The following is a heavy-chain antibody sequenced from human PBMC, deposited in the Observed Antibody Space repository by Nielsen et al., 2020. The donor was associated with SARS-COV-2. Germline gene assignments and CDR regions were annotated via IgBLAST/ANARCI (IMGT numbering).Heavy chain of an antibody. V-gene: IGHV3-9*01. CDR3: ARDGPLDGDYNYYYYGMDV. Sequence: SLKISCAASGFTFSSYGMHWVRQAPGKGLEWVSGISWNSGSIGYADSVKGRFTISRDNAKNSLYLQMNSLRAEDTAVYYCARDGPLDGDYNYYYYGMDVWGQGTTVTVSS. J-gene: IGHJ6*02. D-gene: IGHD4-17*01. CDR1: GFTFSSYG. CDR2: ISWNSGSI.